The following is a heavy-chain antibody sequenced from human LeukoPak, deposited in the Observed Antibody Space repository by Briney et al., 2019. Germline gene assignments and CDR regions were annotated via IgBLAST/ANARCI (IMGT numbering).Heavy chain of an antibody. CDR2: ISYDGSNK. CDR3: AKDGRGSGGDAEYFQH. J-gene: IGHJ1*01. D-gene: IGHD5-12*01. CDR1: GFTVSGNY. V-gene: IGHV3-30*18. Sequence: GGSLRLSCAAPGFTVSGNYMSWVRQAPGKGLEWVAVISYDGSNKYYADSVKGRFTISRDNSKNTLYLQMNSLRAEDTAVYYCAKDGRGSGGDAEYFQHWGQGTLVTVSS.